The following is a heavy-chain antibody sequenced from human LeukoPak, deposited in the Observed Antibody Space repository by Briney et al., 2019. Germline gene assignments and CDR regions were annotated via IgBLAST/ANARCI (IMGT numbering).Heavy chain of an antibody. CDR3: ASTRHHSSSWYASNY. CDR2: INPNSGGT. D-gene: IGHD6-13*01. Sequence: ASVKAACKASGYTFTGYYMHWVRQAPGQGLEWMGWINPNSGGTNYAQKFQGRVTMTRDTSISTAYMELSRLRSDDTAVYYCASTRHHSSSWYASNYWGQGTLVTVSS. CDR1: GYTFTGYY. J-gene: IGHJ4*02. V-gene: IGHV1-2*02.